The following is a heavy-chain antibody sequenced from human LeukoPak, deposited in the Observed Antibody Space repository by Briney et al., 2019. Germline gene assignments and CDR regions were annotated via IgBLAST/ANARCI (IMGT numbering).Heavy chain of an antibody. V-gene: IGHV4-4*07. Sequence: SEXXSXXCTVSGVSISSSYWTWVRQPAGKGXEWLGRIYTSGSTNYNPSLKSRVIMSVDTSKNQFSLKLSSVTAADTAVYYCARVQRITMIVVVITYFDYWGQGTLVTVSS. D-gene: IGHD3-22*01. CDR1: GVSISSSY. CDR2: IYTSGST. CDR3: ARVQRITMIVVVITYFDY. J-gene: IGHJ4*02.